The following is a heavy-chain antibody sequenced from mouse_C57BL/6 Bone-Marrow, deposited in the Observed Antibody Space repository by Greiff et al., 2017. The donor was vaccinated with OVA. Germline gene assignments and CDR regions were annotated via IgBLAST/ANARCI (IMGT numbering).Heavy chain of an antibody. Sequence: VQLQQSGAELVRPGASVKLSCTASGFNIKDYYMHWVKQRPEQGLEWIGWIDPENGDTDYASKFQGKATITADTSSNTAYLQLSSLTSEDAAVYYCTTYYYGSEDWGQGTTLTVTS. V-gene: IGHV14-4*01. CDR3: TTYYYGSED. D-gene: IGHD1-1*01. CDR1: GFNIKDYY. J-gene: IGHJ2*01. CDR2: IDPENGDT.